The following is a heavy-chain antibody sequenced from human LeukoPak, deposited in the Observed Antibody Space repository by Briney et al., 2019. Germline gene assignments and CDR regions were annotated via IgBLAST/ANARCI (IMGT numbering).Heavy chain of an antibody. J-gene: IGHJ4*02. CDR3: AKDPSPYCGGDCYFDC. CDR2: ISSTGGST. D-gene: IGHD2-21*02. Sequence: GGSLRLSCAASGFTFANYAMSWVRQAPGKGLEWVSTISSTGGSTYYADSVKGRFTISRDNSKNTLYLQMNSLRVEDTAIYYCAKDPSPYCGGDCYFDCWGQGTLVTVSS. V-gene: IGHV3-23*01. CDR1: GFTFANYA.